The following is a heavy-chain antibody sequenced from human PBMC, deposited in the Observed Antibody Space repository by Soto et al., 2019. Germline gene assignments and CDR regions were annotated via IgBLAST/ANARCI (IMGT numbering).Heavy chain of an antibody. CDR1: GGSISSSNW. J-gene: IGHJ4*02. CDR3: ARGGGRIAAAGLYYFDY. Sequence: PSETLSLTCAVSGGSISSSNWWSWVREPPGKGLEWIGETYHSGRTNYNPSLKSRVTISVDKPKNQFSLKLSSVTAADTAVYYCARGGGRIAAAGLYYFDYWGPGTLLKVSS. CDR2: TYHSGRT. V-gene: IGHV4-4*02. D-gene: IGHD6-13*01.